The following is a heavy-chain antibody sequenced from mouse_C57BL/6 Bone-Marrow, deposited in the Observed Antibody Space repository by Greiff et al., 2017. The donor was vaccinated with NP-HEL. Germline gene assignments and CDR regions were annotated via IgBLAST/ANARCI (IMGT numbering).Heavy chain of an antibody. Sequence: EVQRVESGPGLVKPSQSLSLTCSVTGYSITSGYYWNWIRQFPGNKLEWMGYISYDGSNNYNPSLKNRISITRDTSKNQFFLKLNSVTTEDTATYYCARDRGLRRFAYWGQGTLVTVSA. CDR1: GYSITSGYY. CDR2: ISYDGSN. J-gene: IGHJ3*01. V-gene: IGHV3-6*01. CDR3: ARDRGLRRFAY. D-gene: IGHD2-4*01.